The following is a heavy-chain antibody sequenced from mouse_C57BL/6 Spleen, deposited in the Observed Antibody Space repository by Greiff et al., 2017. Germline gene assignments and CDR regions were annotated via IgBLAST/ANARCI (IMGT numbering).Heavy chain of an antibody. CDR3: ARGNYGYDFGLMDY. CDR1: GFTFSDYG. D-gene: IGHD2-2*01. V-gene: IGHV5-17*01. J-gene: IGHJ4*01. CDR2: ISSGSSTI. Sequence: EVKLMESGGGLVKPGGSPKLSCAASGFTFSDYGMHWVRQAPEKGLEWVAYISSGSSTIYYADTVKGRFTISRDNAKNTLFLQMTSLRSEDTAMYYCARGNYGYDFGLMDYWGQGTSVTVSS.